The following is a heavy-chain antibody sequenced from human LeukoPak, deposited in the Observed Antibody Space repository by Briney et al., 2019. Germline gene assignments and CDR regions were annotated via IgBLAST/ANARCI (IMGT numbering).Heavy chain of an antibody. Sequence: GGSLRLSCAASGFTLSSYGMHWVRQAPGKGLEWVAVIWYDGSNKYYADSVKGRFTISRDNSKNTLYLQMNSLRAEDTAVYYCARDSRNYDYVWGSYRLDYWGQGTLVTVSS. J-gene: IGHJ4*02. CDR2: IWYDGSNK. CDR3: ARDSRNYDYVWGSYRLDY. D-gene: IGHD3-16*02. CDR1: GFTLSSYG. V-gene: IGHV3-33*01.